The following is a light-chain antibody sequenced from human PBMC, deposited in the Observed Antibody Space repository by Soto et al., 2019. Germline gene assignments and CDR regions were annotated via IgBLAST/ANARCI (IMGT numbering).Light chain of an antibody. CDR2: AAS. V-gene: IGKV1-8*01. CDR3: QRYYSYPLT. CDR1: QGISSY. J-gene: IGKJ4*01. Sequence: AIRMTQSPSSFSASTGDRVTITCRASQGISSYLAWYQQKPGKAPKLLIYAASTLQSGVPSRFSGSGSETDFTLTLSCLQSEDFATYYCQRYYSYPLTFGGGTKVEIK.